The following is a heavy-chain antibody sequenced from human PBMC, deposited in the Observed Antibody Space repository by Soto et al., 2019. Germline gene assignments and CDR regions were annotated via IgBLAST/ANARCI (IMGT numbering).Heavy chain of an antibody. Sequence: QVQLQESGPGLVKPSETLSLTCTVSGGSISNYYWSWIRQPPGKGLEWIGDIVDSGSTNYNPSLKARVTISVDKSKNQFSLKLSSVTAADTTIYYCARDNGYNYGYYRWFDPWGQGTLVTVSS. CDR1: GGSISNYY. J-gene: IGHJ5*02. V-gene: IGHV4-59*01. D-gene: IGHD5-18*01. CDR2: IVDSGST. CDR3: ARDNGYNYGYYRWFDP.